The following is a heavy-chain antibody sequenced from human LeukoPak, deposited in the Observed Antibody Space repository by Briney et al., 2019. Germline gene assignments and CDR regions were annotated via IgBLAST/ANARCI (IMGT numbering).Heavy chain of an antibody. Sequence: GGSLRLSCAASGFTFSSYAMHWVRQAPGKGLEWVAVISCDGSNKYYADSVKGRFTISRDNSKNTLYLQMNSLRAEDTAVYYCARRAVVVPAAIGTFDYWGQGTLVTVSS. D-gene: IGHD2-2*02. CDR3: ARRAVVVPAAIGTFDY. J-gene: IGHJ4*02. CDR2: ISCDGSNK. V-gene: IGHV3-30-3*01. CDR1: GFTFSSYA.